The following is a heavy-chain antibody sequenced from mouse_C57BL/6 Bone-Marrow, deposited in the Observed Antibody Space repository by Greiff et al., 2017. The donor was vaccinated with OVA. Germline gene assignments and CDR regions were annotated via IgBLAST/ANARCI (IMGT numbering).Heavy chain of an antibody. CDR3: ARGDYFRDY. CDR2: INPYNGGT. V-gene: IGHV1-19*01. Sequence: VQLKQSGPVLVKPGASVKMSCKASGYTFTDYYMNWVKQSHGKSLEWIGVINPYNGGTSYNQKFKGKATLTVDKSSSTAYMELNSLTSEDSAVYYCARGDYFRDYWGQGTTLTVSS. D-gene: IGHD2-12*01. J-gene: IGHJ2*01. CDR1: GYTFTDYY.